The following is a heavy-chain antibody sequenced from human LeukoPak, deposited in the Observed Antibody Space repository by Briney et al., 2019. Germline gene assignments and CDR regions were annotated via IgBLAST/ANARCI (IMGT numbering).Heavy chain of an antibody. CDR3: ARAAMVKSLDY. Sequence: SETLSLTCAVYGGSFSGYYWSWIRQPPGKGLEWIGEIDHSGSTNYNPSLKSRVTISVDTSKNQFSLKLSSVTAADTAVYYCARAAMVKSLDYWGQGTLVTVSS. CDR2: IDHSGST. J-gene: IGHJ4*02. V-gene: IGHV4-34*01. D-gene: IGHD5-18*01. CDR1: GGSFSGYY.